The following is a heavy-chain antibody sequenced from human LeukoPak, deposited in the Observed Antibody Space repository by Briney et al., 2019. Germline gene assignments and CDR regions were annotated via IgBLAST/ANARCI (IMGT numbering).Heavy chain of an antibody. CDR2: ISAYNGNT. D-gene: IGHD6-13*01. Sequence: ASVKVSCKASGYTFTSHGISWVRQAPGQGLEWMGWISAYNGNTNYAQKLQGRVTMTTDTSTSTAYMELRSLRSDDTAVYYCATDIAAAGTGFVDYWGQGTLVTVSS. V-gene: IGHV1-18*01. J-gene: IGHJ4*02. CDR1: GYTFTSHG. CDR3: ATDIAAAGTGFVDY.